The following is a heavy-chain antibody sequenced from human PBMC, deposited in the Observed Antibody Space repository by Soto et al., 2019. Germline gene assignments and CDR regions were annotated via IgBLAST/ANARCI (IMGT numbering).Heavy chain of an antibody. CDR2: VYYRGRS. Sequence: SETLSLTCTVSGGSVTNSSYYWGWIRQSPGKGLEWIGSVYYRGRSYSKSSVKSRVTISVDTSKNRFSLSLNSVTASDAAVYFCVSQRTTVPTQAYFDYWGPGALVTVSS. J-gene: IGHJ4*02. CDR3: VSQRTTVPTQAYFDY. CDR1: GGSVTNSSYY. D-gene: IGHD4-17*01. V-gene: IGHV4-39*01.